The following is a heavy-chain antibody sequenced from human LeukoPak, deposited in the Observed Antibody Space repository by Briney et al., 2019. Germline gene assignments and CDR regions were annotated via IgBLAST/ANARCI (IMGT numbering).Heavy chain of an antibody. V-gene: IGHV1-46*01. CDR1: GYTFTSYY. J-gene: IGHJ6*03. CDR3: ARDGESSGWYFGSYYYYYMDV. Sequence: ASVKVSCKASGYTFTSYYMHWVRQAPGQGLEWMGIINPSGGNTSYAQKFQGRVTMTRDTSTSTVYMELSSLRSEDTAVYYCARDGESSGWYFGSYYYYYMDVWGKGTTVTISS. CDR2: INPSGGNT. D-gene: IGHD6-19*01.